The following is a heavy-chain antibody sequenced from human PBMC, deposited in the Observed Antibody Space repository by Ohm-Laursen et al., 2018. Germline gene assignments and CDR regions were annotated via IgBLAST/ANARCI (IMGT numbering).Heavy chain of an antibody. CDR3: ARDSSRRAREGGMDV. V-gene: IGHV3-48*03. CDR1: GFSFQNYE. J-gene: IGHJ6*02. D-gene: IGHD6-6*01. CDR2: ISSSDPTI. Sequence: SLRLSCTASGFSFQNYEMTWVRQAPGKGLEWVSYISSSDPTIYYADSVQGRFTISRDNAKNLLYLQLNSLRAEDTAVYYCARDSSRRAREGGMDVWGQGTMVTVSS.